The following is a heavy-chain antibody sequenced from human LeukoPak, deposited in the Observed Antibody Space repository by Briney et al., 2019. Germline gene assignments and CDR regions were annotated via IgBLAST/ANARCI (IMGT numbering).Heavy chain of an antibody. CDR2: IYYSGST. CDR1: GGSISSNSYY. Sequence: PSATLSLTCNASGGSISSNSYYWGRIPHPPGQGLVWIRSIYYSGSTYSNTFLKSRVTIPVDTSKNHFSLQLSSVTAADTAVYYCARGLAAAGTFWEYYYYMDVWGKGTTVAVSS. CDR3: ARGLAAAGTFWEYYYYMDV. J-gene: IGHJ6*03. V-gene: IGHV4-39*07. D-gene: IGHD6-13*01.